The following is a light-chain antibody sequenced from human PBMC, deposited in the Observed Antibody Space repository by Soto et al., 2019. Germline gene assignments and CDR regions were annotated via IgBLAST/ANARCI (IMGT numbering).Light chain of an antibody. J-gene: IGKJ1*01. CDR1: QSVSSN. CDR2: DAT. CDR3: QQYSNSRT. Sequence: DIEMTQFPATLSAFVGERATLSCRASQSVSSNLDWYQQKPGQAPRLLIYDATTIADGIPARFNGSGSGTDFTLTISRLQPEDFAVYYCQQYSNSRTFGQGTKVDIK. V-gene: IGKV3-15*01.